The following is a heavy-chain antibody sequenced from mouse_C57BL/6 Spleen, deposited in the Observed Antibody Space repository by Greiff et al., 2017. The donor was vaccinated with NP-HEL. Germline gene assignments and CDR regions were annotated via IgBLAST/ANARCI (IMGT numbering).Heavy chain of an antibody. Sequence: DVQLVESGGDLVKPGGSLKLSCAASGFTFSSYGMSWVRQTPDKRLEWVATISSGGSYTYYPDSVKGRFTISRDYAKNTLYLQMSSLKSEDTAMYYCAREDGSGADGGQGTLVTVSA. D-gene: IGHD1-3*01. J-gene: IGHJ3*01. V-gene: IGHV5-6*01. CDR1: GFTFSSYG. CDR3: AREDGSGAD. CDR2: ISSGGSYT.